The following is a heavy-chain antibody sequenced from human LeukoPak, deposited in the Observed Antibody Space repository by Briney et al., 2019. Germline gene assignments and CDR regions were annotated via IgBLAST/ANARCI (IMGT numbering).Heavy chain of an antibody. Sequence: SVKVSCKASGGTFSSYAISWVRQAPGQGLEWMGRIIPIFGTANYAQKFQGRVTITTDESASTAYMELSSLRSEDTAVYYCAREQHDSSVNAEYFQHWGQGTLVTVSS. CDR2: IIPIFGTA. J-gene: IGHJ1*01. CDR1: GGTFSSYA. V-gene: IGHV1-69*05. D-gene: IGHD3-22*01. CDR3: AREQHDSSVNAEYFQH.